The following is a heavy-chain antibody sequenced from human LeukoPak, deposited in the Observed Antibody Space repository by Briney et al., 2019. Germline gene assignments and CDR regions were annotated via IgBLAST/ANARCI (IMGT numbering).Heavy chain of an antibody. Sequence: SETLSLTCTVSGGSFSSSYWSWIRQPPGKGLEYIGYVYYSGSTNYNPSLKSRVTISVDTSKNQFSLKLSSVTAADTAVYYCARGRNYGSGNYLDFDYWGQGTLVTVSS. V-gene: IGHV4-59*01. CDR1: GGSFSSSY. J-gene: IGHJ4*02. CDR3: ARGRNYGSGNYLDFDY. CDR2: VYYSGST. D-gene: IGHD3-10*01.